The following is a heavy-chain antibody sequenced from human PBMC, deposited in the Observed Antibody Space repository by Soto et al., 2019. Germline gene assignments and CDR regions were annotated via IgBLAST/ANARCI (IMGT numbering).Heavy chain of an antibody. D-gene: IGHD2-15*01. V-gene: IGHV4-59*01. J-gene: IGHJ5*02. Sequence: LSLTCTVSGGSTSSYYWSWIRQPPGKGLEWIGYIYYSGSTNYNPSLKSRVTISVDTSKSQFSLKLSSVTAADTAVYYCARSHGTRRVAASNWFDPWGQGTLVTVSS. CDR3: ARSHGTRRVAASNWFDP. CDR2: IYYSGST. CDR1: GGSTSSYY.